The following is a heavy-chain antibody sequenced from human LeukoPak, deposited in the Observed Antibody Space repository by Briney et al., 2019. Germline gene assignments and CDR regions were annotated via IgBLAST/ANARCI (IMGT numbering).Heavy chain of an antibody. V-gene: IGHV4-30-2*01. D-gene: IGHD4-17*01. CDR3: ARGRGVTRSVDFGY. Sequence: PSQTLSLTCTVSGGSISSGGYYWSWIRQPPGKGLEWIGEINHSGSTNYNPSLKSRVTISVDTSKNQFSLRLSSVTAADTAVYYCARGRGVTRSVDFGYWGQGTLVTVSS. J-gene: IGHJ4*02. CDR2: INHSGST. CDR1: GGSISSGGYY.